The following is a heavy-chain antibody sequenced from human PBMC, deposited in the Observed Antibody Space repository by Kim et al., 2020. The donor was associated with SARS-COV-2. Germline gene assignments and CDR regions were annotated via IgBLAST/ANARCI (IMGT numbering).Heavy chain of an antibody. CDR2: IRSKANTYAT. J-gene: IGHJ3*02. CDR1: GFTFSVSA. V-gene: IGHV3-73*01. CDR3: TSVPGTTLAFWDAFD. D-gene: IGHD1-1*01. Sequence: GGSLRLSFAASGFTFSVSAIHWFRQASGKGLEWVGRIRSKANTYATAYAASVKGRFSISRDDSKNTAYLQMNSLKTEDTAVYYCTSVPGTTLAFWDAFD.